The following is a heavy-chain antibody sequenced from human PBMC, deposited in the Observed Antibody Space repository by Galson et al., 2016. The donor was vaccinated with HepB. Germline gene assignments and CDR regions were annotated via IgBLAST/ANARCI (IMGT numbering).Heavy chain of an antibody. CDR3: ARSASDSSGDF. Sequence: SVKVSCKASGYNFTTRYMHWVRQAPGQGLEWMGIINPSGGNTDYAQKFQGRVTMSSDTSTSTVYMELSSLTSDDTAVYYCARSASDSSGDFWGQGTLVTVSS. V-gene: IGHV1-46*01. CDR1: GYNFTTRY. CDR2: INPSGGNT. D-gene: IGHD3-22*01. J-gene: IGHJ4*02.